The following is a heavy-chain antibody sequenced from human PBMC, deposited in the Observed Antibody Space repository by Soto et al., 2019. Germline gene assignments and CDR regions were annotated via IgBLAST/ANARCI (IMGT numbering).Heavy chain of an antibody. J-gene: IGHJ4*02. CDR2: INGDGST. V-gene: IGHV3-74*01. D-gene: IGHD3-10*01. CDR3: ARDSPLVRRVGFDY. Sequence: EVQLVKSGGGLVQPGGSLRLSCAASGFTIRNYWMHWVRQVPGKGLVWVSRINGDGSTNYADSVKGRFTISSDNAKNTLYLQMNTLRVEDTAVYYCARDSPLVRRVGFDYWGPGTLVTVSS. CDR1: GFTIRNYW.